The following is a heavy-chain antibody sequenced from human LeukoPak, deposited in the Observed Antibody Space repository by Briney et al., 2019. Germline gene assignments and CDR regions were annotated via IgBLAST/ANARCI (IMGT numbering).Heavy chain of an antibody. CDR1: GFTFSDYY. D-gene: IGHD1-26*01. CDR3: VRDVGAAPDYYFDY. Sequence: GGSLRLSCAASGFTFSDYYMSWIRQAPGKGLEWVSYISSSSSYTNYANSVKGRFTISRDNAKNSLYLQMNSLRAEDTAVYYCVRDVGAAPDYYFDYWGQGTLVTVSS. J-gene: IGHJ4*02. CDR2: ISSSSSYT. V-gene: IGHV3-11*05.